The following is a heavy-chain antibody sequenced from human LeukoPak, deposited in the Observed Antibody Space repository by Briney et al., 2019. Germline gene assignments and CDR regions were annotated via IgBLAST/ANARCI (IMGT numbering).Heavy chain of an antibody. V-gene: IGHV1-2*06. J-gene: IGHJ4*02. CDR3: ARRIAAAGHFDY. Sequence: ASVKVSCKASGYTFTGYYMHWVRQAPGQGLEWMGRINPNSGGTDYAQKFQGRVTMTRDTSISTAYMELSSLRSDDTAVFYCARRIAAAGHFDYWGQGTLVTVSS. CDR1: GYTFTGYY. D-gene: IGHD6-13*01. CDR2: INPNSGGT.